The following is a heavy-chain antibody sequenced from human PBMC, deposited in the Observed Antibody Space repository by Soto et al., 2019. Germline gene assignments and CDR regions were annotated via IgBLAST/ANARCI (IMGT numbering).Heavy chain of an antibody. CDR1: GFTFSSYA. Sequence: GGSLRLSCAASGFTFSSYAMSWVRQAPGKGLEWVSAISGSGGSTYYADSVKGRFTISRDNSKNTLYLQMNSLRAEDTAVYYCAKDLGIAVVAENSWFFDYWGQGTLVTVSS. D-gene: IGHD6-19*01. CDR2: ISGSGGST. V-gene: IGHV3-23*01. CDR3: AKDLGIAVVAENSWFFDY. J-gene: IGHJ4*02.